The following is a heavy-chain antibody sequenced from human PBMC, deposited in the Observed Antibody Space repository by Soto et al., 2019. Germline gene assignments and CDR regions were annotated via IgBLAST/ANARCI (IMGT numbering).Heavy chain of an antibody. CDR3: ARDQRGGSYGMDV. CDR2: MKQDGSEK. CDR1: GFTFTSYW. J-gene: IGHJ6*02. V-gene: IGHV3-7*01. D-gene: IGHD3-10*01. Sequence: EEQLVESGGALVLPGESLRLSCAASGFTFTSYWMSWVRQAPGKGLEWVAIMKQDGSEKNSVASVKGRFTISRDNAKTSVYLEMTSLRVEDTAVYYCARDQRGGSYGMDVWGQGTTVTVS.